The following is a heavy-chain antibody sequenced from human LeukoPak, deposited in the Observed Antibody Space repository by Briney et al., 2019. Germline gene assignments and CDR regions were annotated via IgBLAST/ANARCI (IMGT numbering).Heavy chain of an antibody. CDR3: ASQRDTVDRVGDAFDI. D-gene: IGHD2-15*01. CDR2: ISSSSSYT. CDR1: GFTFSDYY. V-gene: IGHV3-11*03. Sequence: GGSLRLSCAASGFTFSDYYMSWIRQAPGKGLEWVSYISSSSSYTNYADSVKGRFTISRDNAKNSLYLQMNSLRAEDTAVYYCASQRDTVDRVGDAFDIWGQGTMVTVSS. J-gene: IGHJ3*02.